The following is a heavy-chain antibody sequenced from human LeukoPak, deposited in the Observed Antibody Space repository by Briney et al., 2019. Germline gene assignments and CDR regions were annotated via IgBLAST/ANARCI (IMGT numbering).Heavy chain of an antibody. D-gene: IGHD6-13*01. CDR2: IYTSGST. J-gene: IGHJ1*01. CDR1: GGSISSGSYY. CDR3: AGGPDSSSWYQKNTEYFQH. V-gene: IGHV4-61*02. Sequence: PSETLSLTCTVSGGSISSGSYYWSWIRQPAGKGLEWIGRIYTSGSTNYNPSLKSRVTISVDTSKNQFSLKLSSVTAADTAVYYCAGGPDSSSWYQKNTEYFQHWGQGTLVTVSS.